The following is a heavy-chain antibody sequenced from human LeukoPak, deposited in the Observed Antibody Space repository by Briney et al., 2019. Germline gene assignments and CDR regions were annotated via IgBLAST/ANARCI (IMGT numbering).Heavy chain of an antibody. D-gene: IGHD6-19*01. J-gene: IGHJ4*02. CDR3: ARAIGRGWEGGYYFDY. V-gene: IGHV4-59*08. CDR1: GGSISSYY. CDR2: IYYSGST. Sequence: PSETLSLTCTVYGGSISSYYWSWIRQPPGKGLEWIGYIYYSGSTNYHPSLRSRVTISVDTSKNQSSLKLSSVTAADTAVYYCARAIGRGWEGGYYFDYWGQGTLVTVSS.